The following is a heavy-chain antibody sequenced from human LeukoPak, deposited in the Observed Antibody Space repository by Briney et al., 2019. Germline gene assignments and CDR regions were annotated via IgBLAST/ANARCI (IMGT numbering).Heavy chain of an antibody. Sequence: PGGSLRLSCAASGFTFSSYGMHWVRQAPGKGLEWVAFIRYDGSNKYYADSVKGRFTISRDNSKNTLYLQMNSLRAEDTAVYYCAKASRPDDYYDSSSDYWGQGTLVTVSS. CDR2: IRYDGSNK. CDR3: AKASRPDDYYDSSSDY. CDR1: GFTFSSYG. D-gene: IGHD3-22*01. V-gene: IGHV3-30*02. J-gene: IGHJ4*02.